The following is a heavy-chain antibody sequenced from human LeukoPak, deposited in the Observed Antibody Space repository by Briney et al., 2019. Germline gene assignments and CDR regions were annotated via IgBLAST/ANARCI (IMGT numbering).Heavy chain of an antibody. V-gene: IGHV1-69*13. Sequence: SVKVSCKASGGTFSSYAISWVRQAPGQGLEWMGGIIPIFSTANYAQKFQGRVTITADESTSTAYMELSSLRSEDTAVYYCARQIVKGIMRDKIDYWGQGTLVTVSS. J-gene: IGHJ4*02. CDR3: ARQIVKGIMRDKIDY. D-gene: IGHD5-24*01. CDR1: GGTFSSYA. CDR2: IIPIFSTA.